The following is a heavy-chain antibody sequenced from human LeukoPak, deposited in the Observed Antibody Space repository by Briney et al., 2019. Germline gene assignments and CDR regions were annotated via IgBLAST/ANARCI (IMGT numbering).Heavy chain of an antibody. CDR3: ATSGEDYAFDI. V-gene: IGHV4-39*01. Sequence: SETLSLTCTVSGGSISSSSYYWGWIRQPXXXXLEWIGSIYYSGSTYYNPSLKSRVTISVDTSKNQFSLKLSSVTAADTAVYYCATSGEDYAFDIWGQGTMVTVSS. CDR2: IYYSGST. D-gene: IGHD3-16*01. J-gene: IGHJ3*02. CDR1: GGSISSSSYY.